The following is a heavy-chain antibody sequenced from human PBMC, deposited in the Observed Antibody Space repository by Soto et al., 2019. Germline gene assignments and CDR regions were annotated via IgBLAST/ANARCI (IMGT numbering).Heavy chain of an antibody. V-gene: IGHV3-15*07. CDR1: GFTFSNAW. CDR2: IKSKTDGGTT. J-gene: IGHJ6*02. Sequence: PGGSLRLSCAASGFTFSNAWMNWVRQAPGKGLERVGRIKSKTDGGTTDYAAPVKGRFTISRDDSKNTLYLQMNSLKTEDTAVYYCTTDRGVLVPAAMPNYYYYYGMDVWGQGTTVTVSS. D-gene: IGHD2-2*01. CDR3: TTDRGVLVPAAMPNYYYYYGMDV.